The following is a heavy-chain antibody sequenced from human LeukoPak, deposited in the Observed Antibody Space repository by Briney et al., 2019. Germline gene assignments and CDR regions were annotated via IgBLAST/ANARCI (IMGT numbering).Heavy chain of an antibody. CDR1: GYTFTGYY. Sequence: ASVKVSCKASGYTFTGYYMHWVRQAPGQGLEWMGWINPNSGGTNYAQKFQGRVTMTRDTSISTAYMELSRLRSDDTAVYYCARVPAANLYCYYYYMDVWGKGTTVTVSS. J-gene: IGHJ6*03. D-gene: IGHD2-2*01. CDR3: ARVPAANLYCYYYYMDV. CDR2: INPNSGGT. V-gene: IGHV1-2*02.